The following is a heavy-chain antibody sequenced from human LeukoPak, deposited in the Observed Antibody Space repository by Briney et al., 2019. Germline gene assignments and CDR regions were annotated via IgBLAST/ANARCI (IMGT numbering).Heavy chain of an antibody. D-gene: IGHD3-22*01. CDR3: ARSCISGLMVVVMYFDY. Sequence: SVKVSCKASGGTFSSYAISWVRQAPGQGLEWMGGIIPIFGTANYAQKFQGGVTITTDESTSTAYMELSSLRSEDTAVYYCARSCISGLMVVVMYFDYWGQGTLVTVSS. J-gene: IGHJ4*02. CDR1: GGTFSSYA. CDR2: IIPIFGTA. V-gene: IGHV1-69*05.